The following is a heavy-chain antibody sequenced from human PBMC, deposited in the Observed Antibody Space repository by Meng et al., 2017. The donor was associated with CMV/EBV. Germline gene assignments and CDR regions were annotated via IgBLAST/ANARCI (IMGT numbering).Heavy chain of an antibody. CDR1: GYTFTGYY. D-gene: IGHD6-6*01. J-gene: IGHJ4*02. V-gene: IGHV1-2*04. CDR3: ARAQDSSSSGDFDY. Sequence: KASGYTFTGYYMHWVRQAPGQGLEWMGWINPNSGGTSYAQKFQGWVTMTRDTSISTAYMELSRLRSDDTAVYYCARAQDSSSSGDFDYWGQGTLVTVSS. CDR2: INPNSGGT.